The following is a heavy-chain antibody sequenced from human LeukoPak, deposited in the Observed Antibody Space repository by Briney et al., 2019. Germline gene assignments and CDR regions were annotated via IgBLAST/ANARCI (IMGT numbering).Heavy chain of an antibody. V-gene: IGHV1-18*01. CDR3: ARGTRASFFDI. CDR2: ISAYNGIT. Sequence: ASVKVSCKPSGYALTSYGISWMQQAPVQGLEGMGWISAYNGITKYAQKFQGRVAMTTAPSRTTAFIEVTSLKYDDPAVYYCARGTRASFFDIWGQGTMVTVSS. CDR1: GYALTSYG. J-gene: IGHJ3*02.